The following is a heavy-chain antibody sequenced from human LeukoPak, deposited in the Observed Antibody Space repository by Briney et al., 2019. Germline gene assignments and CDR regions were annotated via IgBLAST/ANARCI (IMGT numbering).Heavy chain of an antibody. CDR2: ISAYNGNT. J-gene: IGHJ6*02. Sequence: ASVKVSCKAPGYTFTSYGISWVRQAPGQGLECMGWISAYNGNTNYAQKLQGRVSMTTDKSPNTAYMEIGSPRTDEPAPFYCARDPHLDYEGMDVWGQGTTVTVSS. CDR3: ARDPHLDYEGMDV. CDR1: GYTFTSYG. V-gene: IGHV1-18*01.